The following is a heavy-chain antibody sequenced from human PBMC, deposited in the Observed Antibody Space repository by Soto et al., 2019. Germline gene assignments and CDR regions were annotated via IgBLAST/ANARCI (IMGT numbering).Heavy chain of an antibody. D-gene: IGHD3-22*01. CDR3: ARILYYDSSGYSDWFDP. Sequence: ASVKVSCQASGGTFSSYAISWVRQAPGQGLEWMGGIIPIFGTANYAQKFQGRVTITADESTSTAYMELSSLRSEDTAVYYCARILYYDSSGYSDWFDPWGQGTLVTVSS. CDR2: IIPIFGTA. CDR1: GGTFSSYA. V-gene: IGHV1-69*13. J-gene: IGHJ5*02.